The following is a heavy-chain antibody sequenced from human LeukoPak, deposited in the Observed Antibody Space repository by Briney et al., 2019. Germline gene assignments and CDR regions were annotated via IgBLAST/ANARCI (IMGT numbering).Heavy chain of an antibody. D-gene: IGHD2-21*02. CDR1: GFIFDRYV. J-gene: IGHJ1*01. CDR2: ISGNGGTT. Sequence: GGSLRLSCAASGFIFDRYVMSWVRQAPGKGLEWVSGISGNGGTTYYPDSVKGRFTISRDNSRNTLYLQMNSLRGDDTAVYYCAKDRIGCSGDCFSDTETFQNWSQGILVTVSS. V-gene: IGHV3-23*01. CDR3: AKDRIGCSGDCFSDTETFQN.